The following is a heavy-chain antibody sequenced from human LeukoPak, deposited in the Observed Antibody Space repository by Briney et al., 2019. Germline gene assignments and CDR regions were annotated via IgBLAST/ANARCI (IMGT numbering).Heavy chain of an antibody. CDR3: ARVLIVVVTSNWFDP. J-gene: IGHJ5*02. Sequence: SETLSLTCTVSGYSISSGYYWGWIRQPPGKGLEWIGSIYHSGSTYYNPSLKSRVTISVDTSKNKFSLKLSSVTAADTAVYYCARVLIVVVTSNWFDPWGQGTLVTVSS. V-gene: IGHV4-38-2*02. D-gene: IGHD3-22*01. CDR1: GYSISSGYY. CDR2: IYHSGST.